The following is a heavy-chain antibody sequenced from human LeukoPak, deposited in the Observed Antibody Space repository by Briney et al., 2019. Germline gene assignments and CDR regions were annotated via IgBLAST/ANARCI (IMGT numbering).Heavy chain of an antibody. CDR1: GFTFSRYA. CDR3: VKDVYYYDSSGYFDY. V-gene: IGHV3-64D*09. D-gene: IGHD3-22*01. J-gene: IGHJ4*02. Sequence: GGSLRLSCSVSGFTFSRYAMHWVRQTPGKGLEHVSGISSNGGSTYYADSVKGRFTISRDNSKNTLYLQMSSLRAEDTAVYYCVKDVYYYDSSGYFDYWGQGTLVTVSS. CDR2: ISSNGGST.